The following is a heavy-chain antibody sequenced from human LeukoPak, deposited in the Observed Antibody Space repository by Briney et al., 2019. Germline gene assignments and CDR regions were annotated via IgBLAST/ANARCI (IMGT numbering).Heavy chain of an antibody. Sequence: PSETLSLTCTVSGGSLSSDYWSWIRQPPGRGLEWIGYIYYSGSTNYNPSLKSRVTISVDTSKNQFSLKLSSVTAADTAVYYCARAPSGDCDFWSGPYYYYGMDVWGQGTTVTVSS. J-gene: IGHJ6*02. V-gene: IGHV4-59*01. CDR2: IYYSGST. D-gene: IGHD3-3*01. CDR3: ARAPSGDCDFWSGPYYYYGMDV. CDR1: GGSLSSDY.